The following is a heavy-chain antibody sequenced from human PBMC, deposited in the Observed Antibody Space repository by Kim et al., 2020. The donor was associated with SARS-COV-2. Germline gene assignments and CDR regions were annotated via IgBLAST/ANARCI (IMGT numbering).Heavy chain of an antibody. CDR1: GGSFSGYY. CDR2: INHSGST. CDR3: ARGRRSGSSSLGGWFLYYYYMDV. V-gene: IGHV4-34*01. D-gene: IGHD6-6*01. Sequence: SETLSLTCAVYGGSFSGYYWSWIRQPPGKGLEWIGEINHSGSTNYNPSLKSRVTISVDTSKNQFSLKLSSVTAADTAVYYCARGRRSGSSSLGGWFLYYYYMDVWGKGTTVTVSS. J-gene: IGHJ6*03.